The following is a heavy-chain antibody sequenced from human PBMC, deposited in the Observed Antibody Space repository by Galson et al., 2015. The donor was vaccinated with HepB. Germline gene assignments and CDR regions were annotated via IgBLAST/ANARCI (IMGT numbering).Heavy chain of an antibody. Sequence: SLRLSCAASGFTFSRYSMKWVRQAPGKGLEWVSSISSSCSYISYADSVKGRFTISRDNAKNSLYLQMNSLRAEDTAVYYCARSWELLQGYYYYGMDVWGQGTTVTVSS. CDR3: ARSWELLQGYYYYGMDV. CDR1: GFTFSRYS. V-gene: IGHV3-21*01. D-gene: IGHD1-26*01. CDR2: ISSSCSYI. J-gene: IGHJ6*02.